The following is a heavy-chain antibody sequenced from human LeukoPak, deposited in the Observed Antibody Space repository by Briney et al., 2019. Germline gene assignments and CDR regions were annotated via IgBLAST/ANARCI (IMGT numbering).Heavy chain of an antibody. D-gene: IGHD3-10*01. CDR2: LSPRDGET. CDR3: ATGAMVYDF. J-gene: IGHJ4*02. Sequence: ASVKVSDTVSGSTLTTISIDWVRQAPGKGLEWMGSLSPRDGETSHAQKFKGRFNMTADTATDIAYMEMSSLESGDTAVYYCATGAMVYDFWGQGTLVTVSS. V-gene: IGHV1-24*01. CDR1: GSTLTTIS.